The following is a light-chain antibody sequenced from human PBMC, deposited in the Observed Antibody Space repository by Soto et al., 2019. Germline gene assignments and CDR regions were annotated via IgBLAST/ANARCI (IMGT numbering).Light chain of an antibody. CDR2: GAS. CDR3: QHYNNWPPWT. V-gene: IGKV3-15*01. J-gene: IGKJ1*01. Sequence: EIVMTQSPATLSVSSGERATLSCRAGQSVSTNLAWYQQKPGQAPRLLIYGASTRATGIPARFSGSGSGTEFTLTISSLQSEDFAVYYCQHYNNWPPWTFGQGTKVEIK. CDR1: QSVSTN.